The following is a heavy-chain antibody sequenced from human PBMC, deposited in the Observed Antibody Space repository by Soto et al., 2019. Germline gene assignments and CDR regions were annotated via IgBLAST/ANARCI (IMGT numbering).Heavy chain of an antibody. CDR3: ASPSVYCSGGSCYLDY. CDR1: GGSISSSSYY. CDR2: IYYSGST. Sequence: SETLSLTCTVSGGSISSSSYYWGWIRQPPGKGLEWIGSIYYSGSTYYNPSLKSRVTISVDTSKNQFSLKLSSVTAADTAVYYCASPSVYCSGGSCYLDYWGQGTLVTVS. V-gene: IGHV4-39*01. J-gene: IGHJ4*02. D-gene: IGHD2-15*01.